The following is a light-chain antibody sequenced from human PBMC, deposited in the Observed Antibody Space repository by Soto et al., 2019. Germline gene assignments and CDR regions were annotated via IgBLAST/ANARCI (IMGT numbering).Light chain of an antibody. V-gene: IGKV4-1*01. J-gene: IGKJ1*01. Sequence: DIVMTQSPDSLAVSLGERATITCKSSQSVLYSPNQKNYLGWYQQKAGQPPKLLIYWAAIRESGAPDRFRGSGSGTEFTLTISGLQGEEAAVDYCHQYGVSPWTLGEGTKVE. CDR1: QSVLYSPNQKNY. CDR2: WAA. CDR3: HQYGVSPWT.